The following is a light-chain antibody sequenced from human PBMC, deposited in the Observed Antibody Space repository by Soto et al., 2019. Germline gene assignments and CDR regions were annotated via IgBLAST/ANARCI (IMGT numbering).Light chain of an antibody. CDR3: QQYNNWPRT. J-gene: IGKJ2*02. CDR2: EAS. V-gene: IGKV3-15*01. Sequence: EIVMTQSQATLSVSPGESAIFSCSASQSVSSNLAWYQQNPGQAPRLLIYEASTRATGIPARFSGSGSGTEFTLTISSLQSEDFAVYYCQQYNNWPRTFGQGTKLEIK. CDR1: QSVSSN.